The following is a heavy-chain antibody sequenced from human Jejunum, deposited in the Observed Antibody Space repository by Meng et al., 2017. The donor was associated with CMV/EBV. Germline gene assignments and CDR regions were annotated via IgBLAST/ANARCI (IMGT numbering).Heavy chain of an antibody. CDR3: SRHKKAPYCFSRSCYETFGWFDP. Sequence: IGWVRQMPGKGLEWMGIIHPGDSDTRYSPSFQGQVIISADKSITTAYLQWNSLRASDTAMYYCSRHKKAPYCFSRSCYETFGWFDPWGQGTLVTVSS. J-gene: IGHJ5*02. D-gene: IGHD2-2*01. V-gene: IGHV5-51*01. CDR2: IHPGDSDT.